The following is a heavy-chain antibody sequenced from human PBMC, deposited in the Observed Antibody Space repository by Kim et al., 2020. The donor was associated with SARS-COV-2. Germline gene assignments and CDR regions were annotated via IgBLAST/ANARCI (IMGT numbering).Heavy chain of an antibody. CDR2: ISWEGSIT. J-gene: IGHJ4*02. D-gene: IGHD6-19*01. CDR3: AKGFGVVISGWYDFAG. V-gene: IGHV3-43*01. Sequence: GGSLRLSCAASGFTFGDHTMHWIRQVPGKGLEWVSLISWEGSITYYADSVRGRFTISRDNSKNSVFLQMDSLETEDSALYYCAKGFGVVISGWYDFAGWGQGALVTLPS. CDR1: GFTFGDHT.